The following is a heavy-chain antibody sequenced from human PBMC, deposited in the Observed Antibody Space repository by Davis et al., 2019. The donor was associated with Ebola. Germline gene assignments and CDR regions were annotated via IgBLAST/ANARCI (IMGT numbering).Heavy chain of an antibody. CDR3: ARDLGYCSGGACYRTEYFEH. J-gene: IGHJ1*01. CDR1: GYTFTSYY. Sequence: AASVKVSCKASGYTFTSYYMHWVRQAPGQGLEWMGWINTNTGSPTYAQAFTGRFVFSLDTSVTTAYLQISSLKDEDTAVYYCARDLGYCSGGACYRTEYFEHWGQGTLVTVSS. CDR2: INTNTGSP. D-gene: IGHD2-15*01. V-gene: IGHV7-4-1*02.